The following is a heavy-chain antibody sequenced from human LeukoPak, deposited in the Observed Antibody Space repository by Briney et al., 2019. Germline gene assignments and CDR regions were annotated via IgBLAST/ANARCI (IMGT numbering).Heavy chain of an antibody. D-gene: IGHD3-10*01. J-gene: IGHJ5*02. CDR2: ISYDGSNK. V-gene: IGHV3-30-3*01. Sequence: GGSLRLSCAASGFTFSSYAMHWVRQAPGKGLEWVAVISYDGSNKYYADSVKGRFTISRDNSKNTLSLQMNSLRAEDTAVYYCAKDLGPMVRGINWFDPWGQGTLVTVSS. CDR1: GFTFSSYA. CDR3: AKDLGPMVRGINWFDP.